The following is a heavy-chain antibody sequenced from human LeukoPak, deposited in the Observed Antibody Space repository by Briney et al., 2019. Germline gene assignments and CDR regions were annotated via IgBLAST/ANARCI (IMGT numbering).Heavy chain of an antibody. CDR1: GFTFSSYA. CDR2: ISSSSTYI. Sequence: PGGSLKLSCAASGFTFSSYAMHWVRQAPGKGLEWVSFISSSSTYIYHADSVKGRFTISRDNAKNSLFLQMNSLRAEDTAVYFCARGGSLIDSWGQGTLVTVSS. CDR3: ARGGSLIDS. V-gene: IGHV3-21*01. J-gene: IGHJ4*02.